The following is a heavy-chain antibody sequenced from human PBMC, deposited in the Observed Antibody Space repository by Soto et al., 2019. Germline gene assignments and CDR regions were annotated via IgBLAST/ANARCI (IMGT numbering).Heavy chain of an antibody. V-gene: IGHV3-73*01. CDR1: GFTFSDST. J-gene: IGHJ4*02. CDR2: IRGKTNTYAT. Sequence: EVQLVESGGGLVQPGGSRKLSCAASGFTFSDSTIHWVRQAPGKGLEWVGRIRGKTNTYATSYAASVKGSLTISRDDSKNTAYLQMTSLYTEDTAVSYCTIQYLSWGPFDYWGQGSLVAVSS. D-gene: IGHD3-16*01. CDR3: TIQYLSWGPFDY.